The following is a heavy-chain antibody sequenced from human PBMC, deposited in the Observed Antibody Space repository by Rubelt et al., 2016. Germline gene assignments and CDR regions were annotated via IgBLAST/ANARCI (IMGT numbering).Heavy chain of an antibody. J-gene: IGHJ4*02. D-gene: IGHD2-15*01. CDR3: ARDAVVGAFDY. V-gene: IGHV4-39*07. CDR2: IYYSGST. Sequence: GLEWIGSIYYSGSTYYNPSLKSRVTISVDTSKNQFSLKLSSVTAADTAVYYCARDAVVGAFDYWGQGTLVTVSS.